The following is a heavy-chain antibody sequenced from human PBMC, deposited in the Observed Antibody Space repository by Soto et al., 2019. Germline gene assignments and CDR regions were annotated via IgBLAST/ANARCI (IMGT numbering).Heavy chain of an antibody. J-gene: IGHJ4*02. CDR3: AKDRCMSSTSCYGGYFDY. CDR2: ISGSGGST. D-gene: IGHD2-2*01. V-gene: IGHV3-23*01. Sequence: GGSLRLSCAASGFTFSSYAMSWVCQAPGKGLEWVSAISGSGGSTYYADSVKGRFTISRDNSKNTLYLQMNSLRAEDTAVYYCAKDRCMSSTSCYGGYFDYWGQGTLVTVSS. CDR1: GFTFSSYA.